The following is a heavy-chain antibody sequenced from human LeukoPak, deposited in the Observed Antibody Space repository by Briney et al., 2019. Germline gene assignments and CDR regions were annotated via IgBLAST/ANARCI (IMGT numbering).Heavy chain of an antibody. D-gene: IGHD4/OR15-4a*01. Sequence: PSQTLSLTCTVSGGSISSGDYYWGWIRQHPGKGLEWIGFFYNSGSTYYNPSLKSRVTISIDTSKNQFSLKLNSVTAADTAVYYCARDTESGAVFDYWGQGALVTVSS. V-gene: IGHV4-31*03. CDR3: ARDTESGAVFDY. CDR2: FYNSGST. CDR1: GGSISSGDYY. J-gene: IGHJ4*02.